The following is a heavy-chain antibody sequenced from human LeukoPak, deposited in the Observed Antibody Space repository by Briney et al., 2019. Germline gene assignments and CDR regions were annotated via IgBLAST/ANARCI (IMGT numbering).Heavy chain of an antibody. Sequence: SETLSLTCAVYGGSFSDYYWSWIRQPPGKGLEWIGEINHSGSTNYNPSLKSRVTISVDTSKNQFSLKPSSVTAADTAVYYCARVPFSTSGTRYYYYGMDVWGQGTTVTVSS. D-gene: IGHD1-1*01. CDR1: GGSFSDYY. CDR2: INHSGST. V-gene: IGHV4-34*01. J-gene: IGHJ6*02. CDR3: ARVPFSTSGTRYYYYGMDV.